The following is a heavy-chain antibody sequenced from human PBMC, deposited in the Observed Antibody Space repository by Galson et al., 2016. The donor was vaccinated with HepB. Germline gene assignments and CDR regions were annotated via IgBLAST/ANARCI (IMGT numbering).Heavy chain of an antibody. J-gene: IGHJ6*03. V-gene: IGHV3-33*01. Sequence: SLRLSCAASGFTFSNNWRKGGREGPGKGLEWVAVIWYDGSNKYYADSVKGRFTISRDNSKNTLYLQMNRLRAEDTAVYYCARDGYVWGSYRPSRYYHYYMDVWGKGTTVTVSS. CDR2: IWYDGSNK. CDR3: ARDGYVWGSYRPSRYYHYYMDV. D-gene: IGHD3-16*02. CDR1: GFTFSNNW.